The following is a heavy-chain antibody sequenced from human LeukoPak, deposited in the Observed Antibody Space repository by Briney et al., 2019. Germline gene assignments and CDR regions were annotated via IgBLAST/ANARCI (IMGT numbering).Heavy chain of an antibody. CDR3: GRDQVVVTVTDFFDY. CDR1: GYTFTGYY. D-gene: IGHD2-21*02. CDR2: INPNSGAT. Sequence: ASVKVSCKASGYTFTGYYMHWVRQAPGQGLEWMGWINPNSGATNYAQKFQGRVTMTRDTSITTAYIELSKRRTDDTAAYYSGRDQVVVTVTDFFDYWGQGTMVTVSS. V-gene: IGHV1-2*02. J-gene: IGHJ4*02.